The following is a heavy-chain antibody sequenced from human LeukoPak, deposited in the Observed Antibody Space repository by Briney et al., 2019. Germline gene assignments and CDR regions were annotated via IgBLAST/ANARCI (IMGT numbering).Heavy chain of an antibody. CDR1: GGSISSYY. J-gene: IGHJ4*02. Sequence: SETLSLTCTVSGGSISSYYWSWIRQPPGKGLEWIGYIYYSGSTNYNPSLKSRVTISVDTSKNQFSLKLSSVTAADTAVYYCAGGVADTTMAFDYWGQGTLVTVSS. CDR3: AGGVADTTMAFDY. D-gene: IGHD5-18*01. CDR2: IYYSGST. V-gene: IGHV4-59*08.